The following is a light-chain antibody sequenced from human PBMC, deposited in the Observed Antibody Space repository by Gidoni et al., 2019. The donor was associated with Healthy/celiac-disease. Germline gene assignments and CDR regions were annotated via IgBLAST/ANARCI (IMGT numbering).Light chain of an antibody. Sequence: ELVLTQSPATLSLSPGERATLSCRASQSVSSYFAWYQQKPGQAPRLLIYDASRRATGIPARFSGSGSGTDFTLTISSLEPEDFAVYYCQQRSNWPPEITFGQGTRLEIK. J-gene: IGKJ5*01. CDR3: QQRSNWPPEIT. CDR2: DAS. CDR1: QSVSSY. V-gene: IGKV3-11*01.